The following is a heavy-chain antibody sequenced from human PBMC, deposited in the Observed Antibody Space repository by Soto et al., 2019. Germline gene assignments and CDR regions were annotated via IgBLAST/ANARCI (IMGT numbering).Heavy chain of an antibody. CDR1: GFTFSSYA. V-gene: IGHV3-30-3*01. D-gene: IGHD2-15*01. Sequence: GGSLRLSCAASGFTFSSYAMHWVRQAPGKGLEWVAVISYDGSNKYYADSVKGRFTISRDNSKNTLYLQMNSLRAEDTAVYYCARDLNPYCSGGSCYFQLSGYWGQGTLVTVSS. J-gene: IGHJ4*02. CDR2: ISYDGSNK. CDR3: ARDLNPYCSGGSCYFQLSGY.